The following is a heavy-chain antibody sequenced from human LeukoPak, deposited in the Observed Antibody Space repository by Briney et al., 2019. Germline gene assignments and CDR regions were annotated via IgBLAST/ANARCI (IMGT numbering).Heavy chain of an antibody. CDR3: AREALRFLEFVPCNWFDP. J-gene: IGHJ5*02. D-gene: IGHD3-3*01. CDR2: ISSSSSYI. V-gene: IGHV3-21*01. Sequence: GGSLRLSCAASGFTFSSYSMNWVRQAPGKGLEWVSSISSSSSYIYYADSVKGRFTISRDNAKNSLYLQMNSLRAEDTAVYYCAREALRFLEFVPCNWFDPWGQGTLVTVSP. CDR1: GFTFSSYS.